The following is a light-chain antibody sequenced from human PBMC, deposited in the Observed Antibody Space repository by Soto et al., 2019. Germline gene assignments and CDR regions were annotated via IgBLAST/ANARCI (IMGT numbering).Light chain of an antibody. CDR3: QKSYSTLFT. CDR2: AAS. Sequence: DIQMTQSPSSLSASVGDRVTITCRASQSIRNYLNWYQQKPGKAPKLLIYAASTLQGGVPSRFSDSVSGTDFTLTISLLQPEDFATYYCQKSYSTLFTSAPGTKVDI. J-gene: IGKJ3*01. V-gene: IGKV1-39*01. CDR1: QSIRNY.